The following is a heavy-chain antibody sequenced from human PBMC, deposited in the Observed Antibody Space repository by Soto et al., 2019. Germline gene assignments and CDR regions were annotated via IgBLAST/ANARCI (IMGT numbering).Heavy chain of an antibody. Sequence: SETLSLTCTVSGGSISSGDYYWSWIRQPPGKGLEWIGYIYYSGSTYYNPSLKSRVTISVDTSKNQFSLKLSSVTAADTAVYYCARGKRGYSYGYIYYGMDVWGQGTTVTVSS. CDR1: GGSISSGDYY. CDR2: IYYSGST. V-gene: IGHV4-30-4*01. CDR3: ARGKRGYSYGYIYYGMDV. J-gene: IGHJ6*02. D-gene: IGHD5-18*01.